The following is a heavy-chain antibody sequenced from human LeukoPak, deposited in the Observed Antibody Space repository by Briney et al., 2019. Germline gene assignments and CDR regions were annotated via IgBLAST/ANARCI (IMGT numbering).Heavy chain of an antibody. V-gene: IGHV4-61*02. CDR3: ARDIVVVKNNWFDP. J-gene: IGHJ5*02. CDR1: GGSISSGSYY. Sequence: PSETLSLTCTVSGGSISSGSYYWSWIRQPAGKGLEWIGRIYTSGSTNYNPSLKSRVTISVDTSKNQFSLKLSSVTAADTSVYYCARDIVVVKNNWFDPWGQGTLVTVSS. CDR2: IYTSGST. D-gene: IGHD3-22*01.